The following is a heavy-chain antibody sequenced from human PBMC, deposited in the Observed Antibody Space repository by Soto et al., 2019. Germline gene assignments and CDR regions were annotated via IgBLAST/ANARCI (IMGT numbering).Heavy chain of an antibody. CDR2: ISGSGGST. J-gene: IGHJ4*02. CDR3: AKEGEYSSGWDNFDS. D-gene: IGHD6-19*01. Sequence: EVPLLESGGGLVQPGGSLRLSCAASGFTFSSYAMSWVRQAPGKGLEWVSAISGSGGSTYYADSVKGRFTISRDNSKNTLYLQMNSRRAEDTAVYYCAKEGEYSSGWDNFDSWGQGTLVTVSS. V-gene: IGHV3-23*01. CDR1: GFTFSSYA.